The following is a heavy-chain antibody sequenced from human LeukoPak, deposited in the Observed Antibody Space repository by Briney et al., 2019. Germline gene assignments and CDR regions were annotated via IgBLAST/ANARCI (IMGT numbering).Heavy chain of an antibody. CDR2: LYAGGST. J-gene: IGHJ3*02. Sequence: GGSLRLSCAVSGFTVSGNYMSWVRQAPGKGLEWVSVLYAGGSTDYADSVKGRFTISRDNSKNTLYLQMNSLRAEDTAVYYCARGDAAGTSFDAFDIWGQGTMVTVSS. D-gene: IGHD6-13*01. CDR3: ARGDAAGTSFDAFDI. V-gene: IGHV3-53*01. CDR1: GFTVSGNY.